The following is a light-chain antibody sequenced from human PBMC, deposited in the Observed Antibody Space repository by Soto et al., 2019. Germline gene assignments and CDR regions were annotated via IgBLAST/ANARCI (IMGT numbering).Light chain of an antibody. CDR2: EVS. CDR3: SSYTISSTLPWV. Sequence: QSALTQPASVSGSPGQSITISCTGTSSDVGGYNYVSWYQQHPGKAPKLMIYEVSNRPSGVSNRFSGSKSGNTASLTISGLQAEDEADYYCSSYTISSTLPWVFGTGTKVTVL. V-gene: IGLV2-14*01. J-gene: IGLJ1*01. CDR1: SSDVGGYNY.